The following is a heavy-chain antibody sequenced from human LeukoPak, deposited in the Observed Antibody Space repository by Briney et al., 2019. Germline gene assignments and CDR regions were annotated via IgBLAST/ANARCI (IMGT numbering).Heavy chain of an antibody. V-gene: IGHV3-23*01. J-gene: IGHJ4*02. CDR1: GFTFSSYA. D-gene: IGHD2-2*01. CDR3: AKDLSGYCSSTSCYGSFDY. CDR2: ISGSGGST. Sequence: GGSLGLSCAASGFTFSSYAMSWVRQAPGKGLEWVSAISGSGGSTYYADSVKGRFTISRDNSKNTLYLQMNSLRAEDTAVYYCAKDLSGYCSSTSCYGSFDYWGQGTLVTVSS.